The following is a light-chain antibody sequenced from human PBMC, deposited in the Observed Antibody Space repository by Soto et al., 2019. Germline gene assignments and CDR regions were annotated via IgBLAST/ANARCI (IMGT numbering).Light chain of an antibody. J-gene: IGKJ2*02. CDR1: QSVSSSY. CDR2: DAS. Sequence: EIVLTQSPGTLSLSPGERATLSCRASQSVSSSYLAWYQQKPGQAPRLLMSDASTSATGTPDRFSGSGSGTDFTLTINRLEPEDFAVYYCQQYGRSPRTFGQGTKLEIK. CDR3: QQYGRSPRT. V-gene: IGKV3-20*01.